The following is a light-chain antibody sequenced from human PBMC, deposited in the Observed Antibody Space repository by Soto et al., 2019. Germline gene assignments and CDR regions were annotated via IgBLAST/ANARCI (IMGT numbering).Light chain of an antibody. J-gene: IGKJ4*01. Sequence: EIVMTQSPATLSVSPGERATLSCRASQSVSSNLAWYQQKPGQAPRLLIYGASTRATRIPARFSGSGSGTEFTLTISSLQSEDFAFYYCQQYNNWPLTFGGGTKVEIK. CDR1: QSVSSN. CDR3: QQYNNWPLT. V-gene: IGKV3-15*01. CDR2: GAS.